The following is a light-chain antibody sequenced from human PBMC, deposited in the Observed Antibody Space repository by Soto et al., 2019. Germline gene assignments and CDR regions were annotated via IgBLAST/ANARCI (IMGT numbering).Light chain of an antibody. CDR2: GNN. CDR1: SSNIGAGYD. V-gene: IGLV1-40*01. CDR3: QSYDSSVSGSV. Sequence: QPVLTQPPSMSGAPGQRVTISCIGSSSNIGAGYDVHWYQQLPGTAPKLLIYGNNNRPSGVPDRFSGSKSGTSASLAITGLQAEDEADYYCQSYDSSVSGSVFGGGTKLTVL. J-gene: IGLJ2*01.